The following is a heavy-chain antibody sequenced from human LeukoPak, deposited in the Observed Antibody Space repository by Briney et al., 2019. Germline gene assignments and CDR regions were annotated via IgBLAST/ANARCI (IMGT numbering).Heavy chain of an antibody. V-gene: IGHV3-30*18. D-gene: IGHD6-6*01. CDR3: AKAGVGSSSVDWFDP. CDR2: SSYDESNT. CDR1: RFSFRSYD. Sequence: GGSLRLSCAASRFSFRSYDMHWVRQAPGKGLEWLAVSSYDESNTYYTDSVKGRFTISRDNSKNTLYLQMNSLRAEDTAVYYCAKAGVGSSSVDWFDPWGQGTLVTVSS. J-gene: IGHJ5*02.